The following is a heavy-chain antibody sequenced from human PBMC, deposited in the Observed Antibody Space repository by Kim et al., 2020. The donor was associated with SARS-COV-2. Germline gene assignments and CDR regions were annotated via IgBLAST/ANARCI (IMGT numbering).Heavy chain of an antibody. J-gene: IGHJ6*03. CDR3: ARGTRQWLSRRYYYYMDV. V-gene: IGHV4-34*01. Sequence: SETLSLTCAVYGGSFSGYYWSWIRQPPGKGLEWIGEINHSGSTNYNPALKSRVTITVDTSKNQSSLKLSSVTAADTAVYYCARGTRQWLSRRYYYYMDV. CDR2: INHSGST. CDR1: GGSFSGYY. D-gene: IGHD6-19*01.